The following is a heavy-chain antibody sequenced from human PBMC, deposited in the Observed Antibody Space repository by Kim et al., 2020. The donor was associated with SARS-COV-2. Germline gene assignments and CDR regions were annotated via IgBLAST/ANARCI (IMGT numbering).Heavy chain of an antibody. V-gene: IGHV3-33*01. CDR1: GFTFSSYG. CDR2: IWYDGSNK. Sequence: GGSLRLSCAASGFTFSSYGMHWVRQAPGKGLEWVAVIWYDGSNKYYADSVKGRFTISRDNSKNTLYLQMNSLRAEDTAVYYCARDSRHLLWFGGLLDSRGQGTLFTVSS. CDR3: ARDSRHLLWFGGLLDS. J-gene: IGHJ4*02. D-gene: IGHD3-10*01.